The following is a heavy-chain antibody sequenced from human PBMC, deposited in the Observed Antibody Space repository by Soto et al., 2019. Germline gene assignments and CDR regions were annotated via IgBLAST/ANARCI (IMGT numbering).Heavy chain of an antibody. Sequence: SETLSLTCTVSGGSISSGGYYWSWIRQHPGKGLEWIGYIYYSGSTYYNPSLKSRVTISVDTSKNQFSLKLSSVTAADTAVYYCARSPPYESSGYPPVYYGMDVWGRATTGAVAS. CDR1: GGSISSGGYY. D-gene: IGHD3-22*01. V-gene: IGHV4-31*03. CDR3: ARSPPYESSGYPPVYYGMDV. CDR2: IYYSGST. J-gene: IGHJ6*02.